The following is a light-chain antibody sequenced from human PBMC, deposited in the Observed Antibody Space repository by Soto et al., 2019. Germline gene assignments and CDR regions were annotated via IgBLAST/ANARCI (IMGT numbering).Light chain of an antibody. V-gene: IGKV3-20*01. Sequence: EIVMTQSPATLSVSPGGRATLSCRASQSVSSNLLVWYQQHPGQAPRLLIYGASSRATGIPDRFSGSGSGTDFSLTIRRLEPDDFAVYYCQKYGNFWTFGQGTKVDIK. CDR3: QKYGNFWT. J-gene: IGKJ1*01. CDR2: GAS. CDR1: QSVSSNL.